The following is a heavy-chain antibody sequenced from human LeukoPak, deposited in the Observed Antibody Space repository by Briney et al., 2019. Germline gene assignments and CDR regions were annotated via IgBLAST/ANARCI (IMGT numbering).Heavy chain of an antibody. CDR1: GFTFGDYA. D-gene: IGHD3-10*01. J-gene: IGHJ4*02. CDR2: IRYDGSNK. V-gene: IGHV3-30*02. Sequence: PGGSLRLSCTASGFTFGDYAMSWFRQAPGKGLEWVAFIRYDGSNKYYADSVKGRFTISRDNSKNTLYLQMNSLRAEDTAVYYCAKQSDVLLWFGELLLDYWGQGTLVTVSS. CDR3: AKQSDVLLWFGELLLDY.